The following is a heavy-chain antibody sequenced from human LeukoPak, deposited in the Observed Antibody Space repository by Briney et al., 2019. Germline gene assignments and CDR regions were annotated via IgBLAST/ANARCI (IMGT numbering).Heavy chain of an antibody. J-gene: IGHJ4*02. D-gene: IGHD3-22*01. Sequence: ETLSHACTVSGASFTNYYCRWVRQPPGKGLEWLGYIYLSRVTKYNPYSLSLTSSITISPDTCNTQISLNLNSVTAPAPADYYCARHFGEIYGSTGHYYLDYWGQGILVTVSS. CDR3: ARHFGEIYGSTGHYYLDY. CDR2: IYLSRVT. V-gene: IGHV4-59*01. CDR1: GASFTNYY.